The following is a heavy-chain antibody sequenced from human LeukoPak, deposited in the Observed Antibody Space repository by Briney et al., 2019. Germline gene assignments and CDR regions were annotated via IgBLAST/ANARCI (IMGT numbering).Heavy chain of an antibody. CDR2: ISWNSGSI. V-gene: IGHV3-9*01. D-gene: IGHD3-22*01. J-gene: IGHJ3*02. Sequence: GGSLRLSCAASGFTFDDYAMHWVRQAPGKGLEWVSGISWNSGSIGYADSVKGRFTISRDNAKNSLYLQMNRLRAEDTALYYCAKGYYYDSSSYAFDIWGQGTMVTVSS. CDR1: GFTFDDYA. CDR3: AKGYYYDSSSYAFDI.